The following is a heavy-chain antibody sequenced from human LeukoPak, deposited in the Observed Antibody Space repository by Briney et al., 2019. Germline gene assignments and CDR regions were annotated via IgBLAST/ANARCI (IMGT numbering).Heavy chain of an antibody. CDR2: IWYDGSNK. CDR3: ARDHRLWFGELLY. CDR1: GFTFSSYG. D-gene: IGHD3-10*01. J-gene: IGHJ4*02. V-gene: IGHV3-33*01. Sequence: GRSLRLSCAASGFTFSSYGMHWVRQAPGKGLEWVAVIWYDGSNKYYADSVKGRFTISRDNSKNTLYLQMNSLRAEDTAVYYCARDHRLWFGELLYWGQGTLVTVSS.